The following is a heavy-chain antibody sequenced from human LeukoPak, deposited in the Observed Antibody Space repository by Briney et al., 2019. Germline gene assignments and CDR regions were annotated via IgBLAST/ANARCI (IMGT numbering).Heavy chain of an antibody. CDR3: ARGAAGQVRSLYYFDY. V-gene: IGHV1-2*02. CDR2: VNPNSGGT. D-gene: IGHD4-17*01. Sequence: ASVKVSCKASAYTFTDYYIHWVRQAPGQGLEWMGWVNPNSGGTNYAQKFKGRVTMTRDTSIITAYVDLSKLRSGDTAVYYCARGAAGQVRSLYYFDYWGQGTPVTVSS. CDR1: AYTFTDYY. J-gene: IGHJ4*02.